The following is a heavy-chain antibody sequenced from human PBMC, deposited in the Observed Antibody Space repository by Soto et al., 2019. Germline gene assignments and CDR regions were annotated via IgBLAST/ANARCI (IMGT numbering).Heavy chain of an antibody. CDR1: GFTFSSYA. V-gene: IGHV3-30-3*01. CDR2: ISYDGSNK. CDR3: ARDGVRGSYDY. Sequence: GGSLRLSCAASGFTFSSYAMHWVRQAPGKGLEWVAVISYDGSNKYYADSVKGRFTISRDNSKNTLYLQMNSLRAEDTAVYYCARDGVRGSYDYWVQGTLVTVSS. J-gene: IGHJ4*02. D-gene: IGHD1-26*01.